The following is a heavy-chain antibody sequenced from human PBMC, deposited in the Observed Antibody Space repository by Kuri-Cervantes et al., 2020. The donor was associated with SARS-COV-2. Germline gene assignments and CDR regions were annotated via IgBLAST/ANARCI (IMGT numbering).Heavy chain of an antibody. CDR2: IWCDGSNK. CDR1: GFTFSSYG. Sequence: GESLKISCAASGFTFSSYGMHWVRQAPGKGLEWVAVIWCDGSNKYYADSVKGRFTISRDNSKNTLYLQMNSLRAEDTAVYYCARDPGGDLLLQYYYGMDVWGQGTTVTVSS. D-gene: IGHD2-15*01. CDR3: ARDPGGDLLLQYYYGMDV. V-gene: IGHV3-33*01. J-gene: IGHJ6*02.